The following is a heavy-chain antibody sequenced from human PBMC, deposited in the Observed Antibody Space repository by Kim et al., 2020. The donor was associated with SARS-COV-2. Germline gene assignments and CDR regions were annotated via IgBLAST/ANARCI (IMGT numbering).Heavy chain of an antibody. D-gene: IGHD6-13*01. CDR2: IYYSGST. CDR1: GGSISSYY. Sequence: SETLSLTCTVSGGSISSYYWSWIRQPPGKGLEWIGYIYYSGSTNYNPSLKSRVTISVDTSKNQFSLKLSSVTAADTAVYYCARVGIAAAGRPSVVDPWGQGTLVTVSS. V-gene: IGHV4-59*01. CDR3: ARVGIAAAGRPSVVDP. J-gene: IGHJ5*02.